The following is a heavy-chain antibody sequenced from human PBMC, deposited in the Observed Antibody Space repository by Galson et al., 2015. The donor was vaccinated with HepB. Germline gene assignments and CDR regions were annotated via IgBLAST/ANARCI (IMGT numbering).Heavy chain of an antibody. CDR1: GYTFSELP. V-gene: IGHV1-24*01. Sequence: SVKVSCKVSGYTFSELPMHWVRQAPGKGLEWMGGFDPEDGDTIYAQKFQGRVTMTEDTSTDTAYMQLSSLRSEDTAVYYCATGGGSSRRGQNWFGFWGQGTLVTVSS. CDR2: FDPEDGDT. D-gene: IGHD3-10*01. J-gene: IGHJ4*02. CDR3: ATGGGSSRRGQNWFGF.